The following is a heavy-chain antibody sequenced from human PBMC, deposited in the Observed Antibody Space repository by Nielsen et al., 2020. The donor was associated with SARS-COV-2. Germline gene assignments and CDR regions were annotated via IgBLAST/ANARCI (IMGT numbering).Heavy chain of an antibody. J-gene: IGHJ3*01. Sequence: SETLSLTCTVSGGSLNSGDYYWSWVRQPPGKGLEWIGYIYYSGDTYYSPSLKSRSILSVDMSKNQFSLKLSSMTAADTAMYYCAGYSGSYFLGNAFDLWGQGTMVAVSS. V-gene: IGHV4-30-4*01. CDR3: AGYSGSYFLGNAFDL. D-gene: IGHD1-26*01. CDR2: IYYSGDT. CDR1: GGSLNSGDYY.